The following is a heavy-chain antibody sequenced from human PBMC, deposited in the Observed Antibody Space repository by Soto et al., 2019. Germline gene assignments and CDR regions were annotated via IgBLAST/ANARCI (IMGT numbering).Heavy chain of an antibody. V-gene: IGHV3-23*01. D-gene: IGHD3-3*01. CDR1: GFTFSSYA. Sequence: GGSLRLSCAASGFTFSSYAMSWVRQTPGKGLEWVSAISGSGGSTYYADSVKGRFTISRDNSKNTLYLQMNSLRAEDTAVYYCAVLVRGYYYYGMDVWGQGTTVTVSS. CDR2: ISGSGGST. CDR3: AVLVRGYYYYGMDV. J-gene: IGHJ6*02.